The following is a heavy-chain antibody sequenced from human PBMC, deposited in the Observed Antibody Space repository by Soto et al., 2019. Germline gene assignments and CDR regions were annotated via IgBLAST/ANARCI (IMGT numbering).Heavy chain of an antibody. Sequence: SETLSLTCTVSGGSISSSSYYWGWIRQPPGKGLEWIGYIYYSGSTYYNPSLKSRVTISVDTSKNQFSLKLSSVTAADTAVYYCARVVIYYDSSGPFDYWGQGTLVTVSS. J-gene: IGHJ4*02. V-gene: IGHV4-30-4*08. CDR1: GGSISSSSYY. CDR2: IYYSGST. D-gene: IGHD3-22*01. CDR3: ARVVIYYDSSGPFDY.